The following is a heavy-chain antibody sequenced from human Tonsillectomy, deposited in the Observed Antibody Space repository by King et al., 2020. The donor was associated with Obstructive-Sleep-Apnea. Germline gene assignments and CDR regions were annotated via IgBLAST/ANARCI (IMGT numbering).Heavy chain of an antibody. CDR3: ARDRMVRYFDY. Sequence: QLQESGPGLVKPSQTLSLTCTVSGGSISSGGYYWSWIRQHPGKGLEWIGYIYYSGSTYYNPSLQSRVTISLDTSKNQFSLKLSSVTAADTAVYYCARDRMVRYFDYWGLGTLVTVSS. V-gene: IGHV4-31*03. CDR2: IYYSGST. J-gene: IGHJ4*02. D-gene: IGHD3-10*01. CDR1: GGSISSGGYY.